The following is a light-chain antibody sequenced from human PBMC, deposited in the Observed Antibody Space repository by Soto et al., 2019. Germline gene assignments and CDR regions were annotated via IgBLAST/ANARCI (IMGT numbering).Light chain of an antibody. J-gene: IGLJ1*01. V-gene: IGLV1-47*01. CDR1: TSNIGSNY. CDR3: ATWDDSLNGFYV. Sequence: QSVLTQPPSASGTPGQGVTISCSGSTSNIGSNYVCWYQQLPGTAPKLLIYRNNQRPSGVPDRISGSKPGTSASLAISGLRSDDEADYFCATWDDSLNGFYVFGTGT. CDR2: RNN.